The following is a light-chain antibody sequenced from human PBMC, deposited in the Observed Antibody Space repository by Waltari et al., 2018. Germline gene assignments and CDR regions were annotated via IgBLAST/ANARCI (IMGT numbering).Light chain of an antibody. CDR2: YDD. J-gene: IGLJ2*01. Sequence: QSVLTQPPSVSEAPRQRVTISCSGSTSNIANNAVNWYQQLPGKAPQLLIYYDDLLPSGVSDRFSASKSGTSASLAISGLQSEDEADYYCSVWDDSLNGQVFGGGTKLTVL. CDR3: SVWDDSLNGQV. CDR1: TSNIANNA. V-gene: IGLV1-36*01.